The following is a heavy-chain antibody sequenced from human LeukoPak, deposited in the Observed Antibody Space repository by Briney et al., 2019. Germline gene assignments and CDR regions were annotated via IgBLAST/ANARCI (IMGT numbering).Heavy chain of an antibody. Sequence: GGSLRLSCTASGFTFSSYEMNWVRQAPGKGLEWVSYISSSGSPIYYADSVMGRFTISRDKAKNTLYLQMNSLRAEDTAVYYCARERYGDFDYWGQGTLVTVSS. J-gene: IGHJ4*02. V-gene: IGHV3-48*03. CDR2: ISSSGSPI. CDR1: GFTFSSYE. CDR3: ARERYGDFDY. D-gene: IGHD4-17*01.